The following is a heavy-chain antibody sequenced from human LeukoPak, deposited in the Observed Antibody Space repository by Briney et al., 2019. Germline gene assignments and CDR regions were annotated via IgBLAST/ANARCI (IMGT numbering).Heavy chain of an antibody. J-gene: IGHJ3*02. CDR1: VGSISSGSYY. D-gene: IGHD2-21*02. CDR3: ARDANLYLYCGGDCYSLPDAFDI. Sequence: SETLSLTCTVYVGSISSGSYYWSWIRQPAGKGLEWIGRIYTSGSTNYNPSLKSRVTISVDTSKNQFSLKLSSVTAADTAVYYCARDANLYLYCGGDCYSLPDAFDIWGQGTMVTVSS. V-gene: IGHV4-61*02. CDR2: IYTSGST.